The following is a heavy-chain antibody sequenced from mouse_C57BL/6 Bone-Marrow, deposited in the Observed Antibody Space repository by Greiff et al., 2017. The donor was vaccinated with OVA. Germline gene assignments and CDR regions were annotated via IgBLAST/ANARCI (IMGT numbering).Heavy chain of an antibody. Sequence: EADGGLVQPKGSLKLSCAASGFSFNTYAMNWVRQAPGKGLEWVARIRSKSNNYATYYADSVKDRFTISRDDSESMLYLQMNNLKTDDTAMYYCVRQMEYDGYYEDYWGQGTTLTVSS. CDR2: IRSKSNNYAT. J-gene: IGHJ2*01. V-gene: IGHV10-1*01. CDR3: VRQMEYDGYYEDY. D-gene: IGHD2-3*01. CDR1: GFSFNTYA.